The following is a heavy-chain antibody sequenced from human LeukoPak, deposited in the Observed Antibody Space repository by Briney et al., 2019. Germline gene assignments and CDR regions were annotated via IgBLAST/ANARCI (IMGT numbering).Heavy chain of an antibody. CDR2: IYHSGST. V-gene: IGHV4-30-2*01. J-gene: IGHJ5*02. D-gene: IGHD2-15*01. CDR3: ARDLMARYCSGGSCPIGWFDP. Sequence: SQTLSLTCAVSGGSISSGGYSWSWIRQPPGKGLEWIGYIYHSGSTYYNPSLKSRVTISVDRSKNQFSLKLSSVTAADTAVYYCARDLMARYCSGGSCPIGWFDPWGQGTLVTVSS. CDR1: GGSISSGGYS.